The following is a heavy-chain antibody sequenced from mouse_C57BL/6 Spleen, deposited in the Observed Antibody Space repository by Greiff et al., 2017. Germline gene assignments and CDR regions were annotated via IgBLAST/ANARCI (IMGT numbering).Heavy chain of an antibody. J-gene: IGHJ1*03. D-gene: IGHD1-1*01. Sequence: VQLQQSGPELVKPGASVKISCKASGYAFSSSWMNWVKQRPGKGLEWIGRIYPGDGDTNYNGKFKGKATLTADKSSSTAYMQLSSLTSEDSAVYFCANLGSSSGYFDVWGTGTTVTVSS. CDR3: ANLGSSSGYFDV. CDR2: IYPGDGDT. CDR1: GYAFSSSW. V-gene: IGHV1-82*01.